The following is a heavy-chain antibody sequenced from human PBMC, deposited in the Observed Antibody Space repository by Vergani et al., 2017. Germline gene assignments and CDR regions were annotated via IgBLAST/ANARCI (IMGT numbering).Heavy chain of an antibody. CDR3: AKRPAAGIDS. J-gene: IGHJ4*02. CDR1: GFTFSSYA. V-gene: IGHV3-23*01. CDR2: ISGSGGST. Sequence: EVQLLESGGGLVQPGGSLRLSCAASGFTFSSYAMSWVRQAPGKGLEWVSTISGSGGSTYYADSVKGRFNIARDNSKNTLYLQINSLRAEDTAVYFCAKRPAAGIDSWGQGTLVTVSS. D-gene: IGHD2-15*01.